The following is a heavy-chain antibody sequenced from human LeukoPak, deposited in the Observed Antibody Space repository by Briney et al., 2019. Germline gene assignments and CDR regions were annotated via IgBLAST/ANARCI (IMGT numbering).Heavy chain of an antibody. D-gene: IGHD4/OR15-4a*01. V-gene: IGHV5-51*01. Sequence: GESLKISCKGSGYSFTSYWIAWVRQIPGKGLKWRGIIYPGDSDTRYRTSFQGQVTIPDAKSISSAYLQWSSLKASDTSMYYCARQGLTIQNWFDPCGEGTLVTVSS. CDR3: ARQGLTIQNWFDP. CDR2: IYPGDSDT. J-gene: IGHJ5*02. CDR1: GYSFTSYW.